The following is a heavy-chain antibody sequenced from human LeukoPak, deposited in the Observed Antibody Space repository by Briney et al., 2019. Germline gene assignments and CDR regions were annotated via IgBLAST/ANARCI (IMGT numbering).Heavy chain of an antibody. CDR3: ARVTGFGELFPYNWFDP. CDR2: IVPILGIA. CDR1: GGTFSSYT. Sequence: SVKVSCKASGGTFSSYTISWVRQAPGQGLEWMGRIVPILGIANYAQKFQGRVTITADKSTSTAYMELSSLRSEDTAVYYCARVTGFGELFPYNWFDPWGQGTLVTVSS. V-gene: IGHV1-69*02. D-gene: IGHD3-10*01. J-gene: IGHJ5*02.